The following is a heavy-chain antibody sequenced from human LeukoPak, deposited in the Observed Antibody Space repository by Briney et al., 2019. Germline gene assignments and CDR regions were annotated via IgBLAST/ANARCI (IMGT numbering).Heavy chain of an antibody. Sequence: SETLSLTCTVSGDSFSSNNYWTWVRQPPGKGLEWIGEIYRSGATNYNPSHRSRVTVSLDKSKNQFSLRLNSVTAADTAIYYCARNAGYSDLNYWGQGVLVTVSS. D-gene: IGHD3-22*01. J-gene: IGHJ4*02. CDR2: IYRSGAT. CDR3: ARNAGYSDLNY. V-gene: IGHV4-4*02. CDR1: GDSFSSNNY.